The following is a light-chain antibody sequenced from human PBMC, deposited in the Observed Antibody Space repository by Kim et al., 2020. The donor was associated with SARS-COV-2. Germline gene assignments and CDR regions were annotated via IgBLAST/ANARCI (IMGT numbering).Light chain of an antibody. CDR2: KDS. J-gene: IGLJ3*02. V-gene: IGLV3-25*03. CDR1: ALPKQY. CDR3: QSADSSGTYQV. Sequence: SYELTQPPSVSVSPGQTASITCSGDALPKQYAYWYQQKPGQAPVLVIYKDSERPSGIPERFSGSSSGTTVTLTISGVQAEDVADYYCQSADSSGTYQVFGGGTQLTVL.